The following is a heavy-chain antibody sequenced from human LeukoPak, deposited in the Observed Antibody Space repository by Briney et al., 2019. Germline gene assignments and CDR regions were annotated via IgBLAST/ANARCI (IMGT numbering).Heavy chain of an antibody. CDR1: GFTFSSYW. CDR3: ARDRGSSCLDV. V-gene: IGHV3-74*01. J-gene: IGHJ6*04. D-gene: IGHD6-13*01. Sequence: GGSLRLSCAASGFTFSSYWMHWVRQAPGKGLVWVSRINSVGSSTSYADSVKGRFTISRDSAKNTLYLQMNSLRAEDTAVYYCARDRGSSCLDVWGKGTTVTVSS. CDR2: INSVGSST.